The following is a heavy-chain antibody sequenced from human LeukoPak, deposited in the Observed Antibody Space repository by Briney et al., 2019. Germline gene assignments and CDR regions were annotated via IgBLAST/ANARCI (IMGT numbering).Heavy chain of an antibody. V-gene: IGHV3-48*02. D-gene: IGHD4-23*01. CDR3: ARDGGKCADSDY. J-gene: IGHJ4*02. Sequence: GGSLRLSCAASGFRFSGYAMNWVGQVPGKGLEWGSYINSRSDIIYYADSVKGRFTISRDNARNSLYLQMNSLRDEDTAVYYCARDGGKCADSDYWGQGSLVTVSS. CDR1: GFRFSGYA. CDR2: INSRSDII.